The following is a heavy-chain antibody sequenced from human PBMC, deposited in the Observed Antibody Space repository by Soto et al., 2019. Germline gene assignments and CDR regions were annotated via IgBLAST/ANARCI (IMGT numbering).Heavy chain of an antibody. CDR2: IYTGGNT. J-gene: IGHJ3*02. D-gene: IGHD6-19*01. CDR3: ASLRYSSGWYSAFDI. Sequence: GGSLRLSCAASGFTVSSNYMSWVRQAPGKGLEWVSVIYTGGNTYYADSVKGRFTISRDNSKNTLYLQMNSLRAEDTAVYYCASLRYSSGWYSAFDIWGQGTMVTVSS. V-gene: IGHV3-66*01. CDR1: GFTVSSNY.